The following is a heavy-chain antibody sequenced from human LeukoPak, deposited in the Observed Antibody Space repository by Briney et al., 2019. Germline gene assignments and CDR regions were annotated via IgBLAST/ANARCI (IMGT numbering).Heavy chain of an antibody. Sequence: GGSLRLSCAASGFTFSSYAMHWVRQAPGKGLEWVAVISYDGSNKYYADSVKGRFTISRDNSKNTLYLQMNSLRAEDTAVYYCARQGDYYDSSGYYYWFDPWGQGTLVNVSS. D-gene: IGHD3-22*01. CDR1: GFTFSSYA. V-gene: IGHV3-30*04. J-gene: IGHJ5*02. CDR2: ISYDGSNK. CDR3: ARQGDYYDSSGYYYWFDP.